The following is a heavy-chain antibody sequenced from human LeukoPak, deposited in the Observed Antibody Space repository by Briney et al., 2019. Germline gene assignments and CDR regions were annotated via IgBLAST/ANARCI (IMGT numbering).Heavy chain of an antibody. Sequence: GGSLRLSCAASGFTFSSYAMSWVRQAPGRGLEWVSSISSSSSYIYYADSVKGRFTISRDNAKNSLYLQMNSLRAEDTAVYYCAKDLRTTVVTPNDAFDIWGQGTMVTVSS. V-gene: IGHV3-21*01. CDR1: GFTFSSYA. J-gene: IGHJ3*02. CDR3: AKDLRTTVVTPNDAFDI. D-gene: IGHD4-23*01. CDR2: ISSSSSYI.